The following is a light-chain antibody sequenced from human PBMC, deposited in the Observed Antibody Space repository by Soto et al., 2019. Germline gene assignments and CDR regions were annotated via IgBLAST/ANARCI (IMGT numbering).Light chain of an antibody. CDR3: SSYAGSNTYG. Sequence: QSALTQPPSASGSPGQSVTISCTGTSSDVGGYNFVSWYQQRPGIAPKVMIYEVNKRPSGVPDRFSGSKSGNTASLIVSGLQAEDEADYYCSSYAGSNTYGFGTGTKRTVL. CDR2: EVN. J-gene: IGLJ1*01. V-gene: IGLV2-8*01. CDR1: SSDVGGYNF.